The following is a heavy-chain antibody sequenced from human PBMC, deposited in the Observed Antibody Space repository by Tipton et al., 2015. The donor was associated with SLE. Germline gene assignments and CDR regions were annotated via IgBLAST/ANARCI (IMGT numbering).Heavy chain of an antibody. Sequence: TLSLTCDVSGGSFSGFYWNWIRPSPGKGLEWIGETNHSGTTNYNPSLKSRVVISVDTSKTQFSLKLTSATAADTAVYYCAGRGRKDGDKPFRSFDLWGRGTLVTVSS. V-gene: IGHV4-34*01. D-gene: IGHD3-16*01. CDR1: GGSFSGFY. CDR2: TNHSGTT. J-gene: IGHJ2*01. CDR3: AGRGRKDGDKPFRSFDL.